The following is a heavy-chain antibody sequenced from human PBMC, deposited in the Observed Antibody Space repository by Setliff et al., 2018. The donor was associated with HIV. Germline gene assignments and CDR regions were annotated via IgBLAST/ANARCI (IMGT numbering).Heavy chain of an antibody. J-gene: IGHJ3*02. CDR3: AKVFLFGIDVFDI. CDR2: IIPILGIA. Sequence: SVKVSCKASGGTFSSYTISWVRQAPGQGLEWMGRIIPILGIANYAQKFQGRVTITADKSTSTAYMELSSLRSEDTAVYYCAKVFLFGIDVFDIWGQGTMVTVSS. D-gene: IGHD3-16*01. CDR1: GGTFSSYT. V-gene: IGHV1-69*02.